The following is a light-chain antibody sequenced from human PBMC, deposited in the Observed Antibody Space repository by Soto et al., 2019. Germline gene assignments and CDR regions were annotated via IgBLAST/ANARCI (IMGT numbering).Light chain of an antibody. V-gene: IGKV3-15*01. CDR2: GAS. Sequence: EVVMTQSPATLSVSPGERVTLSCRSSQSVADNLAWFQQKPGQGPRLLIYGASTRATGIPARFTGSGSGTEFTLTISGLQPEDFAVYYCQQYNNWWTFGQGTKVDI. J-gene: IGKJ1*01. CDR3: QQYNNWWT. CDR1: QSVADN.